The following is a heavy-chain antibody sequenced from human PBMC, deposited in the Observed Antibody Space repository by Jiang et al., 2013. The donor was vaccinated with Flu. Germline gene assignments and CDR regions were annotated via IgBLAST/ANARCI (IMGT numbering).Heavy chain of an antibody. CDR1: GYTFTSYY. V-gene: IGHV1-46*01. Sequence: GAEVKKPGASVKVSCKASGYTFTSYYMHWVRQAPGQGLEWMGIINPSGGSTSYAQKFQGRVTMTRDTSTSTVYMELSSLRSEDTAVYYCARQGYCSGGSCYSGWYYFDYWGQGTLVTVSS. CDR3: ARQGYCSGGSCYSGWYYFDY. D-gene: IGHD2-15*01. J-gene: IGHJ4*02. CDR2: INPSGGST.